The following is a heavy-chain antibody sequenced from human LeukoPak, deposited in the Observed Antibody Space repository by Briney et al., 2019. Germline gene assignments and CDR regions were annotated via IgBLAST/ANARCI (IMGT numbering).Heavy chain of an antibody. CDR3: AKEEGDAFDI. CDR1: GFTFSSYG. V-gene: IGHV3-33*06. J-gene: IGHJ3*02. Sequence: PGGSLRFSCAASGFTFSSYGMHWVRQAPGKGLEWVAVIWYDGSNKYYADSVKGRFTISRDNSKNTLYLQMNSLRAEDTAVYYCAKEEGDAFDIWGQGTMVTVSS. CDR2: IWYDGSNK.